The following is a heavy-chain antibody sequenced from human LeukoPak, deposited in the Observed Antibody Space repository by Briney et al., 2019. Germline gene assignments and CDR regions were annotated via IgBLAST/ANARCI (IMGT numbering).Heavy chain of an antibody. V-gene: IGHV3-23*01. CDR2: ISASGGST. D-gene: IGHD2-21*02. CDR1: GFTFSSHA. Sequence: GGSLRLSCAASGFTFSSHAMSWVRQAPGKGLEWVSTISASGGSTYHAYSVKGRFTISRDNSKNTVYLQMNSLRAEDTAVYYCVKARMPHCGTDCLESWGQGTLVTVSS. J-gene: IGHJ4*02. CDR3: VKARMPHCGTDCLES.